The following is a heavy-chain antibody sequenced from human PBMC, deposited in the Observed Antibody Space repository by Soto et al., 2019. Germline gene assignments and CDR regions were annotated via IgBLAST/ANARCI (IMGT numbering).Heavy chain of an antibody. CDR2: INPNSGGT. D-gene: IGHD2-15*01. Sequence: AASVKVSCKASGYTFTGYYMHWVRQAPGQGLEWMGWINPNSGGTNYAQKFQGRVTMTRDTSISTAYMELSRLRSDDTAVYSCASDCGGGSCSSGGMDVWGQGTTVTVSS. CDR1: GYTFTGYY. J-gene: IGHJ6*02. V-gene: IGHV1-2*02. CDR3: ASDCGGGSCSSGGMDV.